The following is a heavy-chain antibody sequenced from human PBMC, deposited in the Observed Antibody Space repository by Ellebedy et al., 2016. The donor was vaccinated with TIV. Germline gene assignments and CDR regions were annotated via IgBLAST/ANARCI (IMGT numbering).Heavy chain of an antibody. CDR2: ISGSGGST. CDR1: GFTFSSYA. CDR3: AKLHSGYDFDY. D-gene: IGHD5-12*01. V-gene: IGHV3-23*01. J-gene: IGHJ4*02. Sequence: GGSLRLXXAASGFTFSSYAMSWVRQAPGKGLEWVSAISGSGGSTYYADSVKGRFTISRDNSKNTLYLQMNSLRAEDTAVYYCAKLHSGYDFDYWGQGTLVTVSS.